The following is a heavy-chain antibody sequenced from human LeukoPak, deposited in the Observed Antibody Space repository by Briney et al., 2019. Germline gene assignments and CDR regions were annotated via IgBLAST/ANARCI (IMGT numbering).Heavy chain of an antibody. CDR2: INSDGTIT. CDR1: GFTFSSYW. Sequence: GGSLRLSCAASGFTFSSYWMHWVRQAPGRGLVWVSPINSDGTITNYADSVKGRFTISRDNAKNTLYLQMNSLRAEDTAVYYYARDSRYGSGDYWGQGTLVTVSS. J-gene: IGHJ4*02. CDR3: ARDSRYGSGDY. D-gene: IGHD3-3*01. V-gene: IGHV3-74*01.